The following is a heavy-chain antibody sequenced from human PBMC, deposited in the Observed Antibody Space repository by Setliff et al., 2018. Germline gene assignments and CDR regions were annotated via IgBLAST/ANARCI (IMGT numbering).Heavy chain of an antibody. Sequence: SETLSLTCTVSDVSIRNDYWTWIRQHPGKGLEWIGYIYYIGSTYYNPSLKSRVTISVDTSQNQFSLRLSSVTAADTAVYYCARGTTNLNYYYYMDVWGKGTTVTVSS. D-gene: IGHD4-4*01. V-gene: IGHV4-31*03. CDR3: ARGTTNLNYYYYMDV. CDR1: DVSIRNDY. J-gene: IGHJ6*03. CDR2: IYYIGST.